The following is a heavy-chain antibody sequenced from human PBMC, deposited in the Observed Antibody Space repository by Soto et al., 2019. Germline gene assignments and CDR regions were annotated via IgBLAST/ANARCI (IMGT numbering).Heavy chain of an antibody. J-gene: IGHJ6*04. D-gene: IGHD6-19*01. Sequence: SQTISETCNIDGEKVCSRTGIWYGVRQSPSRGLEWLGRTYYRSKWYNDYAVSVKSRITINPDTSKNQFSLQLNSVTPEDTAVNYCARDHSSGWYRHFYYYYGMDVCG. CDR2: TYYRSKWYN. CDR1: GEKVCSRTGI. V-gene: IGHV6-1*01. CDR3: ARDHSSGWYRHFYYYYGMDV.